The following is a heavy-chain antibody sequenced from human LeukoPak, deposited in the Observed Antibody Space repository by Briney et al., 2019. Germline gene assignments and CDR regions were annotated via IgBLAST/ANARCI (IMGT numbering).Heavy chain of an antibody. CDR1: GYSFSTYW. Sequence: PGESLKISCKGSGYSFSTYWIGWVRQMPGKGLEWMGIIYAGDSDTRYSPSFQGQVTISVDKSISTAYLQWSSLKASDTAMYYCARLKPGYCGGGSYYYDYWGQGTLVTVSS. J-gene: IGHJ4*02. CDR2: IYAGDSDT. V-gene: IGHV5-51*01. D-gene: IGHD2-15*01. CDR3: ARLKPGYCGGGSYYYDY.